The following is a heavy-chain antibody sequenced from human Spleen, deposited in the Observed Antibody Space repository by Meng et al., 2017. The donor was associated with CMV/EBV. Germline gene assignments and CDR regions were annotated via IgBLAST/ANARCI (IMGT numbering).Heavy chain of an antibody. CDR2: IREDGSEK. CDR1: GFTFSAYD. CDR3: ARDDYNIWSDNYHYYGMDV. V-gene: IGHV3-7*01. Sequence: GGSLRLSCGASGFTFSAYDMTWVRQAPGEGLEWVANIREDGSEKYYGDSVKGRFTISRDNAKKSLYLQMNSLRAEDTAVYYCARDDYNIWSDNYHYYGMDVWGQGTTVTVSS. J-gene: IGHJ6*02. D-gene: IGHD3-3*01.